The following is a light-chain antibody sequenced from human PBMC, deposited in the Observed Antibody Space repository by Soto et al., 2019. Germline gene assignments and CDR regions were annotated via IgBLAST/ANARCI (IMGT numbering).Light chain of an antibody. CDR1: SSDVGSYNL. Sequence: ALTQPASVSGSPGQSITISCTGTSSDVGSYNLVSWYQQHPGKAPKLMIYEDNKRPSGVSNRFSVSKSGYTASLTISGLQAEDEADYYCCSYARTSTYVFGSGTKVTV. V-gene: IGLV2-23*01. J-gene: IGLJ1*01. CDR2: EDN. CDR3: CSYARTSTYV.